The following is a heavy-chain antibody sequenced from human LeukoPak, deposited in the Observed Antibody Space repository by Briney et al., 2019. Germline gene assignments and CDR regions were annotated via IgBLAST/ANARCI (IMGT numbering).Heavy chain of an antibody. J-gene: IGHJ4*02. D-gene: IGHD6-19*01. CDR1: GFTFSKYW. CDR3: ATKQWLAPPPDS. Sequence: GGSLRLSCAASGFTFSKYWMLWVRQAPGKGLESVSRINTDGTVTTYADSVKGRFTVSRDNADNTMFLQMNSVRDQDTAVYYCATKQWLAPPPDSWGQGTPVTVSS. CDR2: INTDGTVT. V-gene: IGHV3-74*01.